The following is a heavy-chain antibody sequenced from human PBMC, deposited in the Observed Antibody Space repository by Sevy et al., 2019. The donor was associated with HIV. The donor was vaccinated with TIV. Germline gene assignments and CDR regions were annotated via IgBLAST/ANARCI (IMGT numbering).Heavy chain of an antibody. Sequence: GGSLGLSCAASGFTFSSYSMNWVRQAPGKGLEWVSYISSRSSTIYYAASVKGRFTISRDNAKNSLYLQMNSLRAEDTAVYYCARVDTAMARDYFDYWGQGTLVTVSS. CDR3: ARVDTAMARDYFDY. D-gene: IGHD5-18*01. V-gene: IGHV3-48*01. CDR1: GFTFSSYS. J-gene: IGHJ4*02. CDR2: ISSRSSTI.